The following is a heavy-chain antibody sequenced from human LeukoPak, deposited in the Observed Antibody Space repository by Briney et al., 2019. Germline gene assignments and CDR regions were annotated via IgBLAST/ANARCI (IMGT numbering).Heavy chain of an antibody. CDR2: VSYDGGDK. J-gene: IGHJ3*02. V-gene: IGHV3-30*18. Sequence: GGSLRLSCAASGLTFSSYAMHWVRQAPGKGLEWVAVVSYDGGDKNHADSVKGRFTISRDNSKNTLYLQMNSLRAEDTAVYYCAKGSTGTGAFDIWGQGTMVTVSS. D-gene: IGHD1-1*01. CDR3: AKGSTGTGAFDI. CDR1: GLTFSSYA.